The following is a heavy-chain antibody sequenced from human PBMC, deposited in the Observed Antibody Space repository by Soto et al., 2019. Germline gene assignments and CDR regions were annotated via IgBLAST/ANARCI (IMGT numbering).Heavy chain of an antibody. Sequence: PSETLSLTCAVYGGSFSGYYWSRIRQPPGKGLEWIGEITHSESTNYSTSLKSRVTISVDTSKNQFSLKLSSVTAADTAVYYCARGWVAVFGVVTLYNWYAPWGRGTLVTVCS. J-gene: IGHJ5*02. CDR2: ITHSEST. CDR3: ARGWVAVFGVVTLYNWYAP. CDR1: GGSFSGYY. D-gene: IGHD3-3*01. V-gene: IGHV4-34*01.